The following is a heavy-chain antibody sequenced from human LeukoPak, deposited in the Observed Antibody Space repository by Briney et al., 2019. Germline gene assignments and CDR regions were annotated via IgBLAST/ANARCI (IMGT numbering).Heavy chain of an antibody. V-gene: IGHV3-30*03. J-gene: IGHJ4*02. D-gene: IGHD2-15*01. CDR1: GFTFSSYW. CDR3: AIGARQGYCSGGSCYAGLDY. CDR2: ISYDGSNK. Sequence: GGSLRLSCAASGFTFSSYWMHWVRQAPGKGLEWEAVISYDGSNKYYADSVKGRFTISRDNSKNTLYLQMNSLRAEDTAVYYCAIGARQGYCSGGSCYAGLDYWGQGTLVTVSS.